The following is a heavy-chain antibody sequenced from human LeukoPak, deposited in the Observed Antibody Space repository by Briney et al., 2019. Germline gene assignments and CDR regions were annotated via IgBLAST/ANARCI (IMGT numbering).Heavy chain of an antibody. D-gene: IGHD2-15*01. J-gene: IGHJ5*02. CDR3: ARHGLGYCSGGSCYSDLRRLTDTNWFDP. CDR1: GYSFTSYW. Sequence: GESLKISCKGSGYSFTSYWIGWVRQMPGKGLEWMGIIYPGDSDTRYSPSFQGQVTISADKSISTAYLQWSSLKASDTAMYYCARHGLGYCSGGSCYSDLRRLTDTNWFDPWGQGTLVTVSS. CDR2: IYPGDSDT. V-gene: IGHV5-51*01.